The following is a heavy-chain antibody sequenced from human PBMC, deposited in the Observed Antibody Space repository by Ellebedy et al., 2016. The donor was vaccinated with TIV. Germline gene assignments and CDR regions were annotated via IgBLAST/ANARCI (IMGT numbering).Heavy chain of an antibody. D-gene: IGHD3-16*01. CDR1: GYRFTSYY. V-gene: IGHV5-10-1*01. CDR2: IYPSDSYA. CDR3: ARLPRGVDAFDI. J-gene: IGHJ3*02. Sequence: GESLKISCKGSGYRFTSYYINWVRQMPGKGLEWMGRIYPSDSYANYIPSFQGHVTISADKSINTAYLQWSSLKASDTAMYYCARLPRGVDAFDIWGQGTMVTVSS.